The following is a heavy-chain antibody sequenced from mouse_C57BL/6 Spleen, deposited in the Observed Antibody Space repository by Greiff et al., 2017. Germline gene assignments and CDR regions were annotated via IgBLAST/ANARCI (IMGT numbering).Heavy chain of an antibody. CDR2: ISYDGSN. V-gene: IGHV3-6*01. CDR3: ALSNWDNYYAMDY. CDR1: GYSITSGYY. J-gene: IGHJ4*01. Sequence: ESGPGLVKPSQSLSLTCSVTGYSITSGYYWNWIRQFPGNKLEWMGYISYDGSNNYNPSLKNRISITRDTSKNHFFLKLNSVTTEDTATYYCALSNWDNYYAMDYWGQGTSVTVSS. D-gene: IGHD4-1*01.